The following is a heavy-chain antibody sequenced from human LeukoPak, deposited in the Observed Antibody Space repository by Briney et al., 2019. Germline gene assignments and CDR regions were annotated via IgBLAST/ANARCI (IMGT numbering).Heavy chain of an antibody. CDR3: ARENGDYADAFDI. CDR2: ISSTSGYI. Sequence: GGSLRLSCAASGFTFTNYRMTWVRQAPGKGLEWASSISSTSGYIFYADSVQGRFTISRDNAKSSLYLQMNSLRAEDTAVYYCARENGDYADAFDIWGQGTMVTVSS. CDR1: GFTFTNYR. D-gene: IGHD4-17*01. J-gene: IGHJ3*02. V-gene: IGHV3-21*01.